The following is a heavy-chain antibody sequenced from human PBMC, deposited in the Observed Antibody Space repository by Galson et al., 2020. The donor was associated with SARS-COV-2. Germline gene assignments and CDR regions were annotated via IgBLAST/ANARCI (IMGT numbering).Heavy chain of an antibody. CDR2: ISGTGSTS. V-gene: IGHV3-11*01. J-gene: IGHJ6*02. CDR3: VTSAYVSTASSVDYDGYGMDV. Sequence: TGGSLRLSCAASGFTFDDHYMHWIRQAPGKGLEWVSYISGTGSTSYYAESVKGRFTISRDNAKNSLYLQMNSLRADDTAVYYCVTSAYVSTASSVDYDGYGMDVWGQGTTVTVSS. CDR1: GFTFDDHY. D-gene: IGHD3-22*01.